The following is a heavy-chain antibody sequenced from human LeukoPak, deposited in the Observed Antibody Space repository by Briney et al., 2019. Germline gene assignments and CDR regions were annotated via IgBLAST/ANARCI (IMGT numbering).Heavy chain of an antibody. V-gene: IGHV4-61*09. D-gene: IGHD4-11*01. CDR3: ASATDYPWYFDY. Sequence: SETLSLTCTVSGGSISSGSYHWIWIRQPAGKGLEWIGHIYTSGSTNYNPSLRSRVTISVDTSKNQFSLKLNSVTAADTAVYYCASATDYPWYFDYWGQGTLVTVSS. CDR1: GGSISSGSYH. J-gene: IGHJ4*02. CDR2: IYTSGST.